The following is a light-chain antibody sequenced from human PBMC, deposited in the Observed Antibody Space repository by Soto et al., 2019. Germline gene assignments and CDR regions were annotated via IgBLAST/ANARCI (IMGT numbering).Light chain of an antibody. J-gene: IGLJ3*02. CDR3: SSYAGSNTWV. CDR2: EFS. Sequence: QSALTQSPSASGSPGQSVTISCTGTSSDIGAYNYVSWYQQHPGKAPKLMIYEFSKRPSGVPDRFSGSKSGNTASLTVSGLQAEDESDYYCSSYAGSNTWVFGGGTKVTVL. V-gene: IGLV2-8*01. CDR1: SSDIGAYNY.